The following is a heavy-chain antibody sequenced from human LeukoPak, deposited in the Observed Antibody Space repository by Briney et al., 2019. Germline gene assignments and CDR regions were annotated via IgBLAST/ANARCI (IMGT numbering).Heavy chain of an antibody. CDR3: ARGRPHGSDY. D-gene: IGHD2-15*01. Sequence: GGSLRLSCAASGFIFRNYAMTWVRQAPGKGLVWVSRIASDGSSTTYADSVKGRFSISRDNAKNTLYLQMNSLRVEDTAVYYCARGRPHGSDYWGQGTLVTVSS. CDR1: GFIFRNYA. J-gene: IGHJ4*02. CDR2: IASDGSST. V-gene: IGHV3-74*01.